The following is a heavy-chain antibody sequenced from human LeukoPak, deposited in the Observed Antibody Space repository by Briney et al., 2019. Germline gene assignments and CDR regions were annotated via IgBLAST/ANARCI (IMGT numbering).Heavy chain of an antibody. D-gene: IGHD6-19*01. V-gene: IGHV4-34*01. Sequence: SETLSLTCGIYGESFSGYYLGWIRQPPGKGLEWIGNIYYTGSTYYNASLQSRVTISIDMSKNQFSLRLSSVTAADTAMYYCVKSGGYGLIDYWGQGTLVTVSS. CDR3: VKSGGYGLIDY. J-gene: IGHJ4*02. CDR2: IYYTGST. CDR1: GESFSGYY.